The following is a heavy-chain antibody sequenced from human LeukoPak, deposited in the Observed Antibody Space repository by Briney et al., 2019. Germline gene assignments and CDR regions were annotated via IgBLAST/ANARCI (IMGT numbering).Heavy chain of an antibody. CDR2: IDGDVDK. Sequence: SGPALVKPTQTLTLTCTFSGFSLSTSGMCVSWIRQPPGKALEWLARIDGDVDKYFSTSLKTRLTIPKDTSKNQVVLTMTNMDPVDTATYYCALIRYYGSGSYNLDYWGQGTLVPVSS. CDR3: ALIRYYGSGSYNLDY. D-gene: IGHD3-10*01. J-gene: IGHJ4*02. CDR1: GFSLSTSGMC. V-gene: IGHV2-70*11.